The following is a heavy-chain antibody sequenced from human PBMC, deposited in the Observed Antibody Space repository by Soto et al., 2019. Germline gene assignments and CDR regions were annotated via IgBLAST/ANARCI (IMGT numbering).Heavy chain of an antibody. V-gene: IGHV3-9*01. CDR3: MQAHNWDGGDVSFDF. CDR2: ISWNGRNI. CDR1: VGPVVSGFTFGDYA. Sequence: ELHLVESGGDLVQPGRSLRLSCGGSVGPVVSGFTFGDYAMHWVRLGPGRGLEWVAGISWNGRNIAYADSVRGRFTISPDNTKHSVSLQMNSLRPEYSASSYCMQAHNWDGGDVSFDFWGQGTRVTVSS. J-gene: IGHJ4*02. D-gene: IGHD1-1*01.